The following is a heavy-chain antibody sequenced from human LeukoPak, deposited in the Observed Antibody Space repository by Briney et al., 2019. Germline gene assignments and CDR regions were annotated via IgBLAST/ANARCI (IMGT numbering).Heavy chain of an antibody. CDR1: GFTFSSYA. CDR2: ISYDGSNK. CDR3: ARVPSGSYYYYFDY. D-gene: IGHD1-26*01. V-gene: IGHV3-30-3*01. J-gene: IGHJ4*02. Sequence: GGSLRLSCAASGFTFSSYAMHWVRQAPGKGLEWVTVISYDGSNKYYADSVKGRFTISRDNSKNTLYLQMNSLRAEDTAVYYCARVPSGSYYYYFDYWGQGPRSPSPQ.